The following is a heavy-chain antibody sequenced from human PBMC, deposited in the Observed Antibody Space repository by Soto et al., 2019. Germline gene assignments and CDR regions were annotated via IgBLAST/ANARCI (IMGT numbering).Heavy chain of an antibody. CDR1: GYSFTDSW. CDR2: IYPGDSDT. Sequence: LGESLKISCKGSGYSFTDSWIGWVRQMPGKGLEWMGIIYPGDSDTKYSPSFQGQVTISADKSISTAYLQWSSLKASDTAMYYCARQAGGSGIYYNFDYWGRGTLVTVSS. J-gene: IGHJ4*02. CDR3: ARQAGGSGIYYNFDY. D-gene: IGHD3-10*01. V-gene: IGHV5-51*01.